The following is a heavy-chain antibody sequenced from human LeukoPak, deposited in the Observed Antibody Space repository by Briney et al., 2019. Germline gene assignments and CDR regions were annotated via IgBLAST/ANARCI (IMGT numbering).Heavy chain of an antibody. V-gene: IGHV4-39*01. J-gene: IGHJ4*02. CDR1: GGSISSSSYY. Sequence: SETLSLTCTVSGGSISSSSYYWGWLRQPPGKGLEWIGSIYYSGSTYYNPSLKSRVTISVDTSKNQFSLKLSSVTAADTAVYYCARSRPYYFDYWGQGTLVTVSS. CDR3: ARSRPYYFDY. CDR2: IYYSGST.